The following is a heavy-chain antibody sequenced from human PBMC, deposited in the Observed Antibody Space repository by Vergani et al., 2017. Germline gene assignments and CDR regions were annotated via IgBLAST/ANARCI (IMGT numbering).Heavy chain of an antibody. V-gene: IGHV4-39*01. J-gene: IGHJ4*02. CDR2: IYYSGST. CDR3: ARPPDSSSWYYFDY. D-gene: IGHD6-13*01. Sequence: QLQLQESGPGLVKPSETLSLTCTVSGGSISSSSYYWGWFRQPPGKGLEWIGSIYYSGSTYYNPSLKSRGTISVDTSKNQFSLKLSSVTAADTAVYYCARPPDSSSWYYFDYWGQGTLVTVSS. CDR1: GGSISSSSYY.